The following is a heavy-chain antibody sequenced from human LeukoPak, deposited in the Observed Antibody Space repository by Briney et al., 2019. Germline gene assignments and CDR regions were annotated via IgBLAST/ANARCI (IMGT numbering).Heavy chain of an antibody. D-gene: IGHD3-16*01. CDR3: ARVLVPAGGGVVDY. V-gene: IGHV1-2*02. Sequence: ASVKVSCKASGYTFTDYYMHWVRQAPGQGLEWMGWINSNGGGTNYARKFQGRVTMTRDTSISTAYMELSSLRSDDTAVYYCARVLVPAGGGVVDYWGQGTLVPVSS. CDR1: GYTFTDYY. CDR2: INSNGGGT. J-gene: IGHJ4*02.